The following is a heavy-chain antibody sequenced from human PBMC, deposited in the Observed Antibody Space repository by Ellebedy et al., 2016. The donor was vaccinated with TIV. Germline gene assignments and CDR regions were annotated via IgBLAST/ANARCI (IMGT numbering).Heavy chain of an antibody. CDR1: GFSFGNYW. CDR2: IYQDGGDK. D-gene: IGHD4-17*01. CDR3: ARRGSYGDYAVQVNNWFDR. V-gene: IGHV3-7*01. Sequence: GGSLRLSCAASGFSFGNYWMGWVRQAPGKGLEWVANIYQDGGDKYYVDSVKGRFTISRDNAKNSLYLQLNSLRVEDTAVYYCARRGSYGDYAVQVNNWFDRWGQGTLVTV. J-gene: IGHJ5*02.